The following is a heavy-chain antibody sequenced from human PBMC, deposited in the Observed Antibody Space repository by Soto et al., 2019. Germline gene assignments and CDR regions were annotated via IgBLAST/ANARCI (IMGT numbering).Heavy chain of an antibody. D-gene: IGHD3-10*01. J-gene: IGHJ6*02. CDR2: ISYDGSNE. CDR1: GFTFSSYG. CDR3: AKGIYGSGTYLGGMDV. Sequence: QVQLVDSGGGVVQPGRSLRLSCAASGFTFSSYGMHWVRQAPGKGLEWVAVISYDGSNEYYADSVKGRFTISRDNSKNTLYLQMNSLRAEDTAVYYCAKGIYGSGTYLGGMDVWGQGTTVTVSS. V-gene: IGHV3-30*18.